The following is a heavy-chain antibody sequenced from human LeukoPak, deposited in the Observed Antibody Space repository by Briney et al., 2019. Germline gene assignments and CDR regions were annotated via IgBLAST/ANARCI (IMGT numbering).Heavy chain of an antibody. CDR2: INPNSGGT. Sequence: ASVTVSCKASGYTFTGYYIHWVRQAPGQGLEWMGWINPNSGGTNYAQKFQGRVTMTRDTSISTAYMELSRLRSDDTAVYYCAREPLSSGYDNYYYYYMDVWGKGTTVTVSS. CDR3: AREPLSSGYDNYYYYYMDV. V-gene: IGHV1-2*02. J-gene: IGHJ6*03. CDR1: GYTFTGYY. D-gene: IGHD3-22*01.